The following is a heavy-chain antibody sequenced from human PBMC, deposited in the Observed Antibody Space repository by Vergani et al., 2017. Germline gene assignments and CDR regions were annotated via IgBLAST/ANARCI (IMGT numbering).Heavy chain of an antibody. CDR3: AKARDPNCKGGNCYSYYYGLDL. J-gene: IGHJ6*02. D-gene: IGHD2-21*01. CDR2: ISGSCGNT. Sequence: EVKLLESGGNLIQPGGSLRLSCGASGFTFSSYAMTWARLAPGQGLQWVSAISGSCGNTFYTDSVKGRFTISRDNSKDTLYLQMNSLRVEDTALYYCAKARDPNCKGGNCYSYYYGLDLWGQGTTVTVSS. CDR1: GFTFSSYA. V-gene: IGHV3-23*01.